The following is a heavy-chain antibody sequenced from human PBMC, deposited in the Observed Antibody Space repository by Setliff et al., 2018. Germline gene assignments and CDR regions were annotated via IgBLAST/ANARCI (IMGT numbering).Heavy chain of an antibody. CDR1: GFSFSTFG. V-gene: IGHV1-18*01. Sequence: ASVKVSCKTSGFSFSTFGFSWVRQAPGQGLEWMGWISPYSGETNYAQKFQDRLSVTADTSPKTTYMELRSLTSDDTAVYFCTRSRAPRVVLAADFDLWGQGTLVTVPQ. CDR3: TRSRAPRVVLAADFDL. D-gene: IGHD2-15*01. J-gene: IGHJ4*02. CDR2: ISPYSGET.